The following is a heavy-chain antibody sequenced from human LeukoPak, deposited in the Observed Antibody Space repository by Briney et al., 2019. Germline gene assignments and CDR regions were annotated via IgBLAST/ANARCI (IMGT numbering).Heavy chain of an antibody. CDR3: ATIAPILWGYGQNWFDP. CDR1: GYTFTSYY. CDR2: FDPEDGET. J-gene: IGHJ5*02. D-gene: IGHD4/OR15-4a*01. Sequence: ASVKVSCKASGYTFTSYYMHWVRQAPGKGLEWMGGFDPEDGETIYAQKFQGRVTMTEDTSTDTAYMELSSLRSEDTAVYYCATIAPILWGYGQNWFDPWGQGTLVTVSS. V-gene: IGHV1-24*01.